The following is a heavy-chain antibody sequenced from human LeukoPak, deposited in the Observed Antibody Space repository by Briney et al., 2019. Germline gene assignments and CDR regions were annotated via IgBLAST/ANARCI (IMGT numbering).Heavy chain of an antibody. V-gene: IGHV3-7*01. CDR1: GFTFSDYY. D-gene: IGHD4-17*01. CDR3: ARDLDYGDYGVGY. Sequence: PGGSLRLSCAASGFTFSDYYMSWVRQAPGKGLEWVANIKNDGAVKNYVDSVKGRFTISRDNSKNTLYLQMNSLRAEDTAVYYCARDLDYGDYGVGYWGQGTLVTVSS. CDR2: IKNDGAVK. J-gene: IGHJ4*02.